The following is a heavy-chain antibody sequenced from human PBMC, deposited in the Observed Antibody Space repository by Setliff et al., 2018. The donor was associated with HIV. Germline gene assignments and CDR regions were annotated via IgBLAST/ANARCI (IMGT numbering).Heavy chain of an antibody. V-gene: IGHV4-59*13. Sequence: ETLSLTCTVSGGFIGTYYWSWVRQSPGKGLEWIGSVYYTGSTNYNPSLGSRVTMSVDTSKNQFSLRLMSLTAADTAIYYCARGRVTLNGVAAGHHYMDVWGKGNTVTVSS. J-gene: IGHJ6*03. CDR2: VYYTGST. CDR3: ARGRVTLNGVAAGHHYMDV. D-gene: IGHD3-3*01. CDR1: GGFIGTYY.